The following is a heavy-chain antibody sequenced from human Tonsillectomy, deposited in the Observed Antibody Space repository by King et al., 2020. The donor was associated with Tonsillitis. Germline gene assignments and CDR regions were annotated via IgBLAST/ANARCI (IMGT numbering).Heavy chain of an antibody. D-gene: IGHD2-15*01. CDR1: GGSISSSTYY. V-gene: IGHV4-39*01. CDR3: ARLPSGGPCRNDPFDI. Sequence: QLQESGPGLVKPSETLSLTCTVSGGSISSSTYYWGWIRQPPGKGLEWIGDIHYSGSTYYNASLKRRVTISVDTSKNQLSLRLNSVTAADTAVYYCARLPSGGPCRNDPFDIWGQGTMVTVPS. J-gene: IGHJ3*02. CDR2: IHYSGST.